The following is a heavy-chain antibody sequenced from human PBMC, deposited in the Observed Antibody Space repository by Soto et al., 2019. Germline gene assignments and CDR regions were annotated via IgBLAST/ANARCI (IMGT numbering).Heavy chain of an antibody. D-gene: IGHD6-13*01. V-gene: IGHV4-59*01. CDR1: GGSISSNY. Sequence: SETLSLTCTVSGGSISSNYWTWIRQPPGKGLEWIGYVYNSGSTNCNTSLKSRVTISEDTSKSQFSLKVNSMTAADTAVYYCARYRREAVAGYTLDNWGQGILVTVSS. CDR3: ARYRREAVAGYTLDN. J-gene: IGHJ4*02. CDR2: VYNSGST.